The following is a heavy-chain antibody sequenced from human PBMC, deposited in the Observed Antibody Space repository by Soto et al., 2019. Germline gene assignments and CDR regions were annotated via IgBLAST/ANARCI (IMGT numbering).Heavy chain of an antibody. J-gene: IGHJ4*02. Sequence: SETLSLTCTVSGDSINGYFWSWIRQPPGKGLEWIGYIYSSGHTNYNPSLKSRVSVSIDTSKNQFSLRLTSVTAADTAVYYCARRTIAEAGGCLDYWGQGILVTVSS. CDR1: GDSINGYF. CDR2: IYSSGHT. D-gene: IGHD6-13*01. V-gene: IGHV4-59*08. CDR3: ARRTIAEAGGCLDY.